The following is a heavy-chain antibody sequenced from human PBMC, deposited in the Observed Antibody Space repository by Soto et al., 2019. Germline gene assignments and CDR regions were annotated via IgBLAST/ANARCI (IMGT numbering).Heavy chain of an antibody. Sequence: AGGSLRLSCTASGFTFSSYAMSWVRQAPGKGLEWVSAISGSGGSTYYADSVKGRFTISRDNSKNTLYLQMNSLRAEDTAVYYCAKRLSIAARHYFDYWGQGTLVTVSS. D-gene: IGHD6-6*01. CDR1: GFTFSSYA. CDR2: ISGSGGST. CDR3: AKRLSIAARHYFDY. V-gene: IGHV3-23*01. J-gene: IGHJ4*02.